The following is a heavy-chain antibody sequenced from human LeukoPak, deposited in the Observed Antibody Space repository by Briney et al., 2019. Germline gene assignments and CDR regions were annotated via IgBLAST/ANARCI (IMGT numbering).Heavy chain of an antibody. Sequence: SETLSLTCTVSGGSISSSSYYWGWIRQPPGKGLEWIGSIYYSGSTYYNPSLKSRVTISVDTSKNQFSLKLSSVTAADTAVYYCARDMLRPRCSSSPHWGQGTLVTVSS. CDR3: ARDMLRPRCSSSPH. J-gene: IGHJ4*02. CDR2: IYYSGST. CDR1: GGSISSSSYY. D-gene: IGHD6-6*01. V-gene: IGHV4-39*07.